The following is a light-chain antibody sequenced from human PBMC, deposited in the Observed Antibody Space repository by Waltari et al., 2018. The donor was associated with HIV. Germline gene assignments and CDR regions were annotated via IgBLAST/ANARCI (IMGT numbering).Light chain of an antibody. CDR2: GAT. CDR3: QQYNDLPQT. J-gene: IGKJ1*01. Sequence: EVVMTQSPDTLSVSLGERATLSCRASQNVGANLAWYQVRPGQAPSLLIYGATSRTTGFPARFSASGSGTEFTLTISSLQSEDFAIYYCQQYNDLPQTFGQGTRVDMK. V-gene: IGKV3-15*01. CDR1: QNVGAN.